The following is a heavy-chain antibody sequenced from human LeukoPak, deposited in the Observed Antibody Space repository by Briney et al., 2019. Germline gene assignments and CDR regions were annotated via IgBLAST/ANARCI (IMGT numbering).Heavy chain of an antibody. J-gene: IGHJ3*02. CDR1: GYTFTSYP. V-gene: IGHV7-4-1*02. Sequence: GASVKVSCKASGYTFTSYPMNWVRQAPGQGLEWMGWINTNTGNPTYAQGFTGRFVFSLDTSVSTAYLQISSLKVEDTAVYFCAREDYYYDSSGFGLQAFDIWGQGTMVTVSS. D-gene: IGHD3-22*01. CDR2: INTNTGNP. CDR3: AREDYYYDSSGFGLQAFDI.